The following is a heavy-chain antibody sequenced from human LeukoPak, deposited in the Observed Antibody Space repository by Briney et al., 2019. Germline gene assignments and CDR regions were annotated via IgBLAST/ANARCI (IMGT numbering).Heavy chain of an antibody. CDR1: GFTFNSYV. CDR2: IRSNGGST. D-gene: IGHD1-14*01. Sequence: GGSLRLSCSASGFTFNSYVMHWVRQAPGKGLEYVSAIRSNGGSTYNADSVKRSFTISRDNSKNTLYLQTSVPGGEDTALYCCEKLAGKSIPDYWGQGTLVTVSS. CDR3: EKLAGKSIPDY. V-gene: IGHV3-64D*09. J-gene: IGHJ4*02.